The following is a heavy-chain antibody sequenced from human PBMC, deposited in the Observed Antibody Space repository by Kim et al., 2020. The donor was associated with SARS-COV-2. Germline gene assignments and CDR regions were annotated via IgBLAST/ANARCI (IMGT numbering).Heavy chain of an antibody. CDR1: GYTFTSYA. D-gene: IGHD3-10*01. V-gene: IGHV7-4-1*02. CDR2: INTNTGNP. J-gene: IGHJ6*02. Sequence: ASVKVSCKASGYTFTSYAMNWVRQAPGQGLEWMGWINTNTGNPTYAQGFTGRFVFSLDTSVSTAYLQISSLKAEDTAVYYCARGEALVRGVMAAIHHFYYYYGMDVWGQGTTVTVSS. CDR3: ARGEALVRGVMAAIHHFYYYYGMDV.